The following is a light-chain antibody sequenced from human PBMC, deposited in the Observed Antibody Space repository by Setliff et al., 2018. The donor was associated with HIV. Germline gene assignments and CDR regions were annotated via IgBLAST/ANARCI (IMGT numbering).Light chain of an antibody. J-gene: IGLJ2*01. Sequence: NFMLTQPHSVSESPGKTVTISCTRSSCSVASNFVQWYQQRPGSSPTTVIYEDNKRPSGVPDRFSGSLDSSSNSASLTISGLKTEDEADYYCQSYDSDIVIFGGGTKVTVL. V-gene: IGLV6-57*01. CDR1: SCSVASNF. CDR3: QSYDSDIVI. CDR2: EDN.